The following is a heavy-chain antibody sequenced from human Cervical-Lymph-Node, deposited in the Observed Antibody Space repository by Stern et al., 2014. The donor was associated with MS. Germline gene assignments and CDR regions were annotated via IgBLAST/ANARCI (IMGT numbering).Heavy chain of an antibody. CDR3: ARRAVGATRMAFFDH. J-gene: IGHJ4*02. D-gene: IGHD1-26*01. CDR1: GGSIGSSDYY. CDR2: IHYSGTT. Sequence: VQLEESGPGLVKPSETLSLTCVVSGGSIGSSDYYWGWIRLPPGKGLEWIGNIHYSGTTVYTPSLKCRLTISVDTPKCQFSLNLSSVTAADMAVYYCARRAVGATRMAFFDHWGQGALVTVSS. V-gene: IGHV4-39*01.